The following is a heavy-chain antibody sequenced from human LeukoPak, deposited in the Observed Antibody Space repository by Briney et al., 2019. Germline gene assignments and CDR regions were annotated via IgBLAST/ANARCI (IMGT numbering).Heavy chain of an antibody. V-gene: IGHV3-7*01. CDR1: GFTFSQYW. CDR3: ARSGRGVDSFYFYMDV. J-gene: IGHJ6*03. D-gene: IGHD3-10*01. CDR2: IKHDGSEKQDGSEK. Sequence: GGSLRLSCAASGFTFSQYWMSWVRQAPGKGLEGVANIKHDGSEKQDGSEKNYVDSVKGRFTISRDNAKNSLYLQMNSLRAEDTAVYYCARSGRGVDSFYFYMDVWGKGTTVTVSS.